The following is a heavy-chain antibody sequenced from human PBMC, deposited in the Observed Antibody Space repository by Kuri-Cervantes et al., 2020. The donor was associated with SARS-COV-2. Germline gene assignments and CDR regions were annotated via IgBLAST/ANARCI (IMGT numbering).Heavy chain of an antibody. CDR2: VNPKTGGT. CDR1: GYTFTGYY. J-gene: IGHJ3*02. Sequence: ASVKVSCKASGYTFTGYYMHWVRQAPGQELEWMGWVNPKTGGTKYAQKLQGRVTMTRDTSITTAYMELSRLRYDDTAVYYCVRFRYYDSSRHASDIWGQGTMVTVSS. D-gene: IGHD3-22*01. CDR3: VRFRYYDSSRHASDI. V-gene: IGHV1-2*02.